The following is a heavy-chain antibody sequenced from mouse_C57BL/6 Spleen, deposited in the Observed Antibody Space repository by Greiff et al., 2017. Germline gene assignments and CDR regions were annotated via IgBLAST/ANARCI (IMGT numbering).Heavy chain of an antibody. CDR2: ISYDGSN. J-gene: IGHJ1*03. D-gene: IGHD4-1*01. CDR1: GYSITSGYY. CDR3: ARERTGTWYFDV. V-gene: IGHV3-6*01. Sequence: VQLKESGPGLVKPSQSLSLTCSVTGYSITSGYYWNWIRQFPGNKLEWMGYISYDGSNNYNPSLKNRISITRDTSKNQFFLKLNSVTTEDTATYYCARERTGTWYFDVWGTGTTVTVSS.